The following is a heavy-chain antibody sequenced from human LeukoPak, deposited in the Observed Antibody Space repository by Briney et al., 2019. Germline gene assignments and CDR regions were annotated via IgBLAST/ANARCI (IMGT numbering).Heavy chain of an antibody. D-gene: IGHD2-2*02. J-gene: IGHJ6*03. Sequence: SVKVSCKASGGTFSSYAISWVRQAPGQGLEWMGGIIPIFGTANYAQKFQGRVTITADESTSTAYMELSSLRSEDTAVYHCARSVVVPAAIEWDYYMDVWGKGTTVTVSS. CDR1: GGTFSSYA. V-gene: IGHV1-69*01. CDR3: ARSVVVPAAIEWDYYMDV. CDR2: IIPIFGTA.